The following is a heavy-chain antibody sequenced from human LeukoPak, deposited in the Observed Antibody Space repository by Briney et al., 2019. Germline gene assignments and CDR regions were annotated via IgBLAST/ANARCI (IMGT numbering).Heavy chain of an antibody. D-gene: IGHD1-26*01. J-gene: IGHJ6*03. CDR1: GFTFSSYG. CDR3: AKRGGSYSALYYYYYYMDV. V-gene: IGHV3-30*18. Sequence: GGSLRLSCAASGFTFSSYGMHWVRQAPGKGLEWVAVISYDGSNKYYADSVKGRFTISRDNSKNTLYLQMNSLRAEDTAVYYCAKRGGSYSALYYYYYYMDVWGKGTTVTVPS. CDR2: ISYDGSNK.